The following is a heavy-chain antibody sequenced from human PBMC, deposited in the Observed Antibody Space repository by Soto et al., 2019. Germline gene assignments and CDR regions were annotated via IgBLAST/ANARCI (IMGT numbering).Heavy chain of an antibody. CDR1: GFTFSSYS. V-gene: IGHV3-21*01. CDR2: ISSSSSYI. J-gene: IGHJ4*02. D-gene: IGHD4-17*01. CDR3: ARAPGGDYPYFDY. Sequence: EVQLVESGGGLVKPGGSLRLSCAASGFTFSSYSMNWVRQAPGKGLEWVSSISSSSSYIYYADSVKGRFTISRDNAKNSLYLQMNSLRAEDTAVYYCARAPGGDYPYFDYWGQGTLVTVSS.